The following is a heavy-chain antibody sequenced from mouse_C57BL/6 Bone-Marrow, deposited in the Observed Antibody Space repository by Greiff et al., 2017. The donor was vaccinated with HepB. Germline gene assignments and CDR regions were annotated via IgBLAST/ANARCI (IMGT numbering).Heavy chain of an antibody. CDR2: FHPYNDDT. CDR1: GYTFTTYP. CDR3: ARGVKEITTWYFDV. V-gene: IGHV1-47*01. Sequence: VMLVESGAELVKPGASVKMSCKASGYTFTTYPIEWMKQNHGKSLEWIGNFHPYNDDTKYNEKFKGKATLTAEKSSSTVYLELSRLTSDDSAVYYCARGVKEITTWYFDVWGKGTTVTVSS. J-gene: IGHJ1*03. D-gene: IGHD1-1*01.